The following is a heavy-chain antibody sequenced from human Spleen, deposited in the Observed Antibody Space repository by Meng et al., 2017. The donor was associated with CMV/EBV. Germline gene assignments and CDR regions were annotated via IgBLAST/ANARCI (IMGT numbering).Heavy chain of an antibody. CDR3: SKITLYGVVIPSPFDY. CDR1: GFTFSSYA. Sequence: GESLKISCAASGFTFSSYAMSWVRQAPGKGLEWVSAIGGNGGNTYYADSVRGRFTISRDNSQNTLYLHMNSGRADDTAVYYCSKITLYGVVIPSPFDYWGQGTLVTVSS. CDR2: IGGNGGNT. J-gene: IGHJ4*02. V-gene: IGHV3-23*01. D-gene: IGHD3-3*01.